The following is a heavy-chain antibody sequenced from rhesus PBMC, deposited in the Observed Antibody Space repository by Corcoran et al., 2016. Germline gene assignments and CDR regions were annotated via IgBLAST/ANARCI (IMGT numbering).Heavy chain of an antibody. CDR1: GGSFSSSHL. D-gene: IGHD3-16*01. V-gene: IGHV4-57*01. Sequence: QLQLQESGPGMVKPSETLSLTCAVSGGSFSSSHLWIWIRQSPGEGLEWIGRISVSGGSTSYNPSLTSRVTISTDTSKNQFSLKVSSVTAADTAVYYCARYYSGYYFDYWGQGVLVTVSS. CDR3: ARYYSGYYFDY. CDR2: ISVSGGST. J-gene: IGHJ4*01.